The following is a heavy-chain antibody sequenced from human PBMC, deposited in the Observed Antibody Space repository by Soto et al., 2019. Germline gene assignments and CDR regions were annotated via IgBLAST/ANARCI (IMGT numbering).Heavy chain of an antibody. V-gene: IGHV3-23*01. CDR3: AIYYDILTGYYYYGMDV. J-gene: IGHJ6*02. CDR1: GFTFSSYA. D-gene: IGHD3-9*01. Sequence: EVQLLESGGGLVQPGGSLRLSCAASGFTFSSYAMSWVRQAPGKGLEWVSAISGSGGSTYYADSVKGRFTISRDNSKNTLYLQMNSLRAEDTAVYYCAIYYDILTGYYYYGMDVWGQGTTVTVSS. CDR2: ISGSGGST.